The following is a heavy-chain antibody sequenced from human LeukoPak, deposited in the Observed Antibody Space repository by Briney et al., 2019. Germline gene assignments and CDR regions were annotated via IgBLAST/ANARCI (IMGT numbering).Heavy chain of an antibody. V-gene: IGHV4-59*08. CDR1: GGSISSYY. Sequence: SETLSLTCTVSGGSISSYYWSWIRQPPGKGLEWIGYIYYSGSTNYNPSLKSRVTISVDTSKNQFSLKLSSVTAADTAVYYCATASVMVPLYYYGMDVWGQGTTVTVSS. D-gene: IGHD2-8*01. CDR2: IYYSGST. CDR3: ATASVMVPLYYYGMDV. J-gene: IGHJ6*02.